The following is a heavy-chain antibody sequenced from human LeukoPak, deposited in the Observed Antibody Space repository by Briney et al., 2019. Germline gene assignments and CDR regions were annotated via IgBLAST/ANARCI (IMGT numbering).Heavy chain of an antibody. V-gene: IGHV3-53*01. D-gene: IGHD5/OR15-5a*01. CDR2: IYSGGST. CDR1: GFTVSNNY. CDR3: ARDSLGMSTLDS. Sequence: GGSLRLSCAASGFTVSNNYMSWVRQAPGKGLEWVSVIYSGGSTYYAGSAKGRFTISRDSSKNTLYLQMNSLRAEDTAVYYCARDSLGMSTLDSWGQGTLVTVSS. J-gene: IGHJ4*02.